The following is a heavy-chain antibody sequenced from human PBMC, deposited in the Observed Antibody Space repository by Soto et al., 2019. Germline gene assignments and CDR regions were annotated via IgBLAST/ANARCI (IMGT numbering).Heavy chain of an antibody. CDR1: GGSISSYY. CDR3: ARHRGTTVTIDY. D-gene: IGHD4-17*01. J-gene: IGHJ4*02. Sequence: SETLSLTCTVSGGSISSYYWSWIRQPPGKGLEWIGYIYYSGSTNYNPSLKSRVTISVDTSKNQFSLKLSSVTAADTAVYYRARHRGTTVTIDYWGQGTLVTVSS. V-gene: IGHV4-59*08. CDR2: IYYSGST.